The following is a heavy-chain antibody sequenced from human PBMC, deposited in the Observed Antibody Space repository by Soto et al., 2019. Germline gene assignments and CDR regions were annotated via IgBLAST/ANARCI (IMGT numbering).Heavy chain of an antibody. Sequence: SATLSLTCAVSGDSISTGYYWAWIRQPPGKGLEWIGYIYYSGSTFYNPSLKSRLTISVDRPKNQFSLKLSSVTAADTAVYYCARVNLVGATYSFDYWGQGTLVTVSS. CDR3: ARVNLVGATYSFDY. D-gene: IGHD1-26*01. J-gene: IGHJ4*02. CDR1: GDSISTGYY. V-gene: IGHV4-30-4*08. CDR2: IYYSGST.